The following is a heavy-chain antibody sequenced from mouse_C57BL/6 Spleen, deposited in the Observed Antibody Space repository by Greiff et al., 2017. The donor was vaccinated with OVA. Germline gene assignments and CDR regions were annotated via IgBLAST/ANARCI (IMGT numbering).Heavy chain of an antibody. CDR1: GYTFTSYW. Sequence: VQLQQSGAELVRPGSSVKLSCKASGYTFTSYWMDWVKQRPGQGLEWIGNIYPSDSETHYNQKFKDKATLTVDKSSSTAYMQLSSLTSEDSAVYYCARTTVVAPRYFDVWGTGTTVTVSS. J-gene: IGHJ1*03. CDR3: ARTTVVAPRYFDV. D-gene: IGHD1-1*01. V-gene: IGHV1-61*01. CDR2: IYPSDSET.